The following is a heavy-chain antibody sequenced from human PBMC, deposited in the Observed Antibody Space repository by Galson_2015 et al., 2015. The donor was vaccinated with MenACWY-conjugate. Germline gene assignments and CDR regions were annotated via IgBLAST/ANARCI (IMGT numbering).Heavy chain of an antibody. J-gene: IGHJ3*01. CDR1: GFTFSSSW. V-gene: IGHV3-7*01. CDR3: ARAKEQWLSKTFDL. D-gene: IGHD6-19*01. Sequence: SMRLSCAASGFTFSSSWMGWVRQAPGKGLEWVANIKHDASGEYYVDSVKGRFIISRDNAKNSLYLQMDSLRAEDTAMYFCARAKEQWLSKTFDLWGQGTMVTVSS. CDR2: IKHDASGE.